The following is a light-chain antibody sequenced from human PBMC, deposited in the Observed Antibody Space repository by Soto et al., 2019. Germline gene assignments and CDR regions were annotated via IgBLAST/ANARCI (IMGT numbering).Light chain of an antibody. Sequence: EIVLTQSPDTLSLSPGERATLSCRASQSVSSNYLAWYQQRPGQAPRLLIFGASYRATGIPDRXSGSXSGXXXXXXXXXXXXEDFAVYYCQHYGSSPPEFTFGPGTIVDXX. CDR3: QHYGSSPPEFT. V-gene: IGKV3-20*01. J-gene: IGKJ3*01. CDR1: QSVSSNY. CDR2: GAS.